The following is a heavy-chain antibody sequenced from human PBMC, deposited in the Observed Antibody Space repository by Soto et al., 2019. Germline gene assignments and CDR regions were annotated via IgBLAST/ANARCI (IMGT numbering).Heavy chain of an antibody. V-gene: IGHV4-30-2*01. Sequence: QLQLQESGSGLVKPSQTLSLTCAVAGGSITSGGYSCSWIRQPPGKGLEWIGYIIQSGSTYYNPSVKCRVTISVDRSKNQFSLKLSSVTAADTAVYYCARGMTTVTTFDYWGQGTLVTVSS. CDR3: ARGMTTVTTFDY. CDR2: IIQSGST. J-gene: IGHJ4*02. CDR1: GGSITSGGYS. D-gene: IGHD4-4*01.